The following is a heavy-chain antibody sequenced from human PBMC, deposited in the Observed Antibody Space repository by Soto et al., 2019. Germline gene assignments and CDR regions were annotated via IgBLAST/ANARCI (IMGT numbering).Heavy chain of an antibody. CDR3: ARQTVNSGWHYGNWFDP. Sequence: SVKVSCKVSGGTFSTYAISWVRQAPGQGLEWMGGIIPIFNTPKYAQRFQGRVTITADKSTSTVHMELSILRSEETAVYYCARQTVNSGWHYGNWFDPWGQGTLVTVSS. V-gene: IGHV1-69*06. J-gene: IGHJ5*02. CDR1: GGTFSTYA. D-gene: IGHD6-19*01. CDR2: IIPIFNTP.